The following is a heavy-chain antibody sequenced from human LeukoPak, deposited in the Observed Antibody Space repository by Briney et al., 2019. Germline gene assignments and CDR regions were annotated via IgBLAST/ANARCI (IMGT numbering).Heavy chain of an antibody. CDR3: ARESPTYSSGWYGFDY. CDR1: GFTFSNYA. J-gene: IGHJ4*02. V-gene: IGHV3-53*04. D-gene: IGHD6-19*01. CDR2: IYSGGST. Sequence: PGGSLRLSCAASGFTFSNYAMSWVRQAPGKGLEWVSVIYSGGSTYYADSVKGRFTISRHNSKNTLYLQMNSLRAEDTAVYYCARESPTYSSGWYGFDYWGQETLVTVSS.